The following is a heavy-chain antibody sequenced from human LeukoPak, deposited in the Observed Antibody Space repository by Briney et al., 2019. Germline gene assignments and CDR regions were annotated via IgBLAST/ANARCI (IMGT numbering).Heavy chain of an antibody. V-gene: IGHV1-46*01. CDR2: INPSGGST. J-gene: IGHJ4*02. Sequence: GASVKVSCKASGYTFTSYYMHWVRQAPGQGLEWMGIINPSGGSTSYAQKLQGRVTMTTDTSTSTACMELRSLRSDDTAVYYCARETPYGSGSSDYWGQGTLVTVSS. CDR1: GYTFTSYY. D-gene: IGHD3-10*01. CDR3: ARETPYGSGSSDY.